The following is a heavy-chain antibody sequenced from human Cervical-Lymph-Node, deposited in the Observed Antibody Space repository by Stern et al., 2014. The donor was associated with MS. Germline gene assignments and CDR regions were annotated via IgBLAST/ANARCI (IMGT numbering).Heavy chain of an antibody. D-gene: IGHD3/OR15-3a*01. CDR2: INPSGDSA. CDR1: GYTFTSHY. Sequence: QVQLGQSGAEVKKPGASVKVSCKASGYTFTSHYMHWVRQAPGQGLEWVGIINPSGDSARYAQKFQGRVTMTRDTSTSTVYMELSSLRSEDTAVYYCASGTGSKRPTGNYWGQGTLVTVSS. V-gene: IGHV1-46*01. J-gene: IGHJ4*02. CDR3: ASGTGSKRPTGNY.